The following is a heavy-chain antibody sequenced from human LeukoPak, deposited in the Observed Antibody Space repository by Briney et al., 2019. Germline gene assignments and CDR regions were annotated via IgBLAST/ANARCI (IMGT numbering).Heavy chain of an antibody. CDR1: GGTFSSYA. J-gene: IGHJ4*02. CDR2: ISYDGSNK. D-gene: IGHD6-19*01. V-gene: IGHV3-30*04. Sequence: SCKASGGTFSSYAMHWVRQAPGKGLEWVAVISYDGSNKYYADSVKGRFTISRDNSKNTLYLQMNSLRAEDTAVYYCARDIEYSSGWTDSDYWGQGTLVTVSS. CDR3: ARDIEYSSGWTDSDY.